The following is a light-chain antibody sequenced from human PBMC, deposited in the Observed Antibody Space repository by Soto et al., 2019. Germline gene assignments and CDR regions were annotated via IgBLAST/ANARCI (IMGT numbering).Light chain of an antibody. CDR2: GAS. V-gene: IGKV3-15*01. Sequence: EIVRTQSPATLSVSPGERATLACRASQSIFSNLAWYQQKPGQAPRLLIYGASTRATGIPARFSGSGSGTEFTLTISSLESEDFAIYYCQQYNNWPLTFGGGTKVDI. J-gene: IGKJ4*01. CDR3: QQYNNWPLT. CDR1: QSIFSN.